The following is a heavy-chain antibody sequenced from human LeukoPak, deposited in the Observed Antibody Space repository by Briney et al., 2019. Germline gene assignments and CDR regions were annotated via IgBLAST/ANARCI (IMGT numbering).Heavy chain of an antibody. CDR2: MNPNGGNT. D-gene: IGHD5-18*01. Sequence: GASVKVSCKASGYTFTSYGINWVRQATGQGLERMGWMNPNGGNTGYAQKFQGRVTMTRNTSISTAYMELSSLRSEDTAVYYCAREGDHGYSYGRFDYWGQGTLVTVSS. CDR1: GYTFTSYG. J-gene: IGHJ4*02. V-gene: IGHV1-8*01. CDR3: AREGDHGYSYGRFDY.